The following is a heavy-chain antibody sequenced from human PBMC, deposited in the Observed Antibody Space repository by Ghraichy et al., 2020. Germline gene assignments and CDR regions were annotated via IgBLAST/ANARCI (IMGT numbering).Heavy chain of an antibody. D-gene: IGHD4-17*01. CDR2: ISSSSSYI. CDR3: ARPNTVTTSSVYYYYYGMDV. Sequence: GGSLRLSCAASGFTFSSYSMNWVRQAPGKGLEWVSSISSSSSYIYYAESVKGRFTISRDNAKNSLYLQMNSLRAEDTAVYYCARPNTVTTSSVYYYYYGMDVWGQGTTVTVSS. J-gene: IGHJ6*02. V-gene: IGHV3-21*01. CDR1: GFTFSSYS.